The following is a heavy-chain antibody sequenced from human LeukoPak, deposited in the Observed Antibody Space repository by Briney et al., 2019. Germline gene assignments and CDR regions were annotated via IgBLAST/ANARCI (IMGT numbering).Heavy chain of an antibody. CDR1: GFTFSSYA. CDR2: ISGSGGST. D-gene: IGHD3-22*01. CDR3: AKDPHPLTMIVVAVDY. V-gene: IGHV3-23*01. Sequence: GGSLRLSCAASGFTFSSYAMSWVRQAPGKGLEWVSAISGSGGSTYYTDSVKGRFTISRDNSKNTLYLQMNSLRAEDTAVYYCAKDPHPLTMIVVAVDYWGQGTLVTVSS. J-gene: IGHJ4*02.